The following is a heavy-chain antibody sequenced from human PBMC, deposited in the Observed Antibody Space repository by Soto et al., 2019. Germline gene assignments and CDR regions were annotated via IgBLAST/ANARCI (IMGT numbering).Heavy chain of an antibody. Sequence: SETLSLTCAVSSGSIISSNWWSLVRHPPGKGLEWIGEIYHSGSTKYNPSLKSRVTISVDRSKNQFSLKLSSVTAADTAVYYCARVVITGTTVNFDYWGQGTLVTVSS. CDR3: ARVVITGTTVNFDY. J-gene: IGHJ4*02. D-gene: IGHD1-7*01. V-gene: IGHV4-4*02. CDR2: IYHSGST. CDR1: SGSIISSNW.